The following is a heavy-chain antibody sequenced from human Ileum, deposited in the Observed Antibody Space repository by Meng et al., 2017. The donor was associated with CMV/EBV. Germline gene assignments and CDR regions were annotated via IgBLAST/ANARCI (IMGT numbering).Heavy chain of an antibody. D-gene: IGHD3-3*01. CDR1: DGSFSEYH. V-gene: IGHV4-34*01. CDR2: INHGGSS. J-gene: IGHJ4*02. Sequence: QVQLQQWGAGLLKPSETLSLMCAVYDGSFSEYHWSWICQPPGKGLEWIGEINHGGSSNYNPSLKSRVTISVDRSRNQVSLKLTSVTAADTAVYYCARASPQRRFLSYWGQGTLVTVSS. CDR3: ARASPQRRFLSY.